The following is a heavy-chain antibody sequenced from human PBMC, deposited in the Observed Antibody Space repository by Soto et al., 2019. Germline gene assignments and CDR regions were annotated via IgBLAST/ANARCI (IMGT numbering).Heavy chain of an antibody. V-gene: IGHV4-30-4*01. D-gene: IGHD2-2*01. CDR2: IYCSGST. CDR1: GGSISSGDYY. Sequence: LSLTCTVSGGSISSGDYYWSWIRQPPGKGLEWIGYIYCSGSTYYNPSLKSRVTISVDTSKNQFSLKLSSVTAADTAVYYCARVMPRTLFDYWGQGTLVTVSS. CDR3: ARVMPRTLFDY. J-gene: IGHJ4*02.